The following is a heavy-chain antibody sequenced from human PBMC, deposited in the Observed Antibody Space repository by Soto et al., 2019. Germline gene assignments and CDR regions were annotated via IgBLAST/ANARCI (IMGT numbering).Heavy chain of an antibody. Sequence: PVGSLRLSCAASGFTFSSYAMSWVRQAPGKGLEWVSSISGSGGGTYYADSVKGRFTFSRDNSKNTLYLQMNSLRAEDTAVYYCAKFGMATTKRSPPYYIDYWGQGALVTV. J-gene: IGHJ4*02. D-gene: IGHD1-1*01. CDR2: ISGSGGGT. V-gene: IGHV3-23*01. CDR1: GFTFSSYA. CDR3: AKFGMATTKRSPPYYIDY.